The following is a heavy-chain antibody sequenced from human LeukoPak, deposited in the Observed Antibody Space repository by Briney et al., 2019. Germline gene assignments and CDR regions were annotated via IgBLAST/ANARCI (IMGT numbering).Heavy chain of an antibody. D-gene: IGHD3-22*01. V-gene: IGHV4-30-4*08. CDR1: GGSISSGDYY. CDR2: IYYSGST. Sequence: SQTLSLTCTVSGGSISSGDYYWSWIRQPPGKGLEWIGYIYYSGSTYYNQSLKSRVTISVDTSKNQFSLKLGSVTAADTAVYYCARDSSYYDSRGQDAFDIAGQGKMVTVSS. J-gene: IGHJ3*02. CDR3: ARDSSYYDSRGQDAFDI.